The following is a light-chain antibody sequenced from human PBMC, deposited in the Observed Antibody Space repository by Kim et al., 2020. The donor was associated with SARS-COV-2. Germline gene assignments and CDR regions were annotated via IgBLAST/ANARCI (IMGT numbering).Light chain of an antibody. Sequence: LSPGERVPLSCRASQSVRSNYLAWYQQKPGRAPRLVIFGVSSRATGIPDRFSGSGSGTDFTLTISRLESEDLAVYYCHQYSQSPATFGQGTKLEI. CDR3: HQYSQSPAT. J-gene: IGKJ2*01. V-gene: IGKV3-20*01. CDR2: GVS. CDR1: QSVRSNY.